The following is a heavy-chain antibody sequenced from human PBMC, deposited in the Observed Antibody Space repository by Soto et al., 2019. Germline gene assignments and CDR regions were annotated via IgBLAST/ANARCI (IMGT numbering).Heavy chain of an antibody. D-gene: IGHD6-19*01. V-gene: IGHV3-33*01. CDR2: IWYDGSNK. J-gene: IGHJ5*02. CDR1: GFTFSSYG. CDR3: AREARAVAGINNWFDP. Sequence: QVQLVESGGGVVQPGRSLRLSCAASGFTFSSYGMHWVRQAPGKRLEWVAVIWYDGSNKYYADSVKGRFTISRDNSKNTLYLQMNSLRAEDTAVYYCAREARAVAGINNWFDPWGQGTLVTVSS.